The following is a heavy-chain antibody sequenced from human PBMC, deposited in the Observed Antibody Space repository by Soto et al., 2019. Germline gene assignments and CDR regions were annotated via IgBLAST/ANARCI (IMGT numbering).Heavy chain of an antibody. D-gene: IGHD3-10*01. Sequence: CASVKVSCKASGYTFTGYFMHWVRQAPGQGLEWMGWINPYSGGADYAQSFQGRVTMTRDTSISTVYMELSRLRFDDTAVYYCARVIRGAYYNSPLDTWGQGTVVTVSS. CDR2: INPYSGGA. CDR1: GYTFTGYF. CDR3: ARVIRGAYYNSPLDT. V-gene: IGHV1-2*02. J-gene: IGHJ5*02.